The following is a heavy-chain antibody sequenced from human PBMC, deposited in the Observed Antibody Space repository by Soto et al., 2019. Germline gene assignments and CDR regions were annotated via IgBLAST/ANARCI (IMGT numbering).Heavy chain of an antibody. CDR1: GYTFTRYG. Sequence: APVKVSCKASGYTFTRYGISWVRRAPGQGLEWMGWISAYNGNTNYAQKLQGRVTMTTDTSTSTAYMELRSLRSDDTAVYYCARDPFNYDFTPLDIWGQGTMVTVSS. J-gene: IGHJ3*02. D-gene: IGHD3-3*01. V-gene: IGHV1-18*01. CDR2: ISAYNGNT. CDR3: ARDPFNYDFTPLDI.